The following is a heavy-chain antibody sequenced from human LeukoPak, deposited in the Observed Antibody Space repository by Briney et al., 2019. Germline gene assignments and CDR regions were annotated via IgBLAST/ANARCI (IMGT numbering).Heavy chain of an antibody. CDR1: GFTFSSYW. J-gene: IGHJ3*02. D-gene: IGHD3-22*01. V-gene: IGHV3-7*01. Sequence: GGSLRLSCAASGFTFSSYWMSWVRQAPGKGLEWVANIKQDGSEKYYVDSVKGRFTISRDNAKNSLYLQMNSLRAEDTAVYYCAREPYYYDSSGYYSFGAFDIWGQGTMVTVSS. CDR2: IKQDGSEK. CDR3: AREPYYYDSSGYYSFGAFDI.